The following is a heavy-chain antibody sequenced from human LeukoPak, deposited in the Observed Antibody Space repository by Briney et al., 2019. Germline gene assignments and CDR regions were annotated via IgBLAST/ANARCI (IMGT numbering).Heavy chain of an antibody. D-gene: IGHD3-10*02. CDR1: GFTFRNYA. CDR2: ISGSDGKT. V-gene: IGHV3-23*01. J-gene: IGHJ6*04. Sequence: PGGSLRLSCAASGFTFRNYAMSWVRQAPGKGLEWVSAISGSDGKTYYADSVKGRFTISRDNARNTLYLQMNSLRAEDTAVYYCAELGITMTGGVWGKGTTVTISS. CDR3: AELGITMTGGV.